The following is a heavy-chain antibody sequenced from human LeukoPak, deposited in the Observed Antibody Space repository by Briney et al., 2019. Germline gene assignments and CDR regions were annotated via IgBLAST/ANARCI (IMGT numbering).Heavy chain of an antibody. Sequence: ASVKVSCKASGYTFTAYYIHLVRQAPGQGLEWMGWINPKSGGTNYAQNLQGRVTMTRDTSISTGYMELSGLTSDDTAVYYCGKGNLSFDPWGHETRVLVSS. CDR2: INPKSGGT. CDR3: GKGNLSFDP. CDR1: GYTFTAYY. V-gene: IGHV1-2*02. J-gene: IGHJ5*02.